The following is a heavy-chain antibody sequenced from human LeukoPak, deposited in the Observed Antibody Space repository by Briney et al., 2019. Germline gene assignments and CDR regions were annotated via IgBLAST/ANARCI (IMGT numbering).Heavy chain of an antibody. D-gene: IGHD3-3*01. CDR2: IKGDGIST. CDR3: AKDHYWSIDY. CDR1: GFDFSSNW. J-gene: IGHJ4*02. V-gene: IGHV3-74*01. Sequence: PGGSLRLSCAASGFDFSSNWMHWVRHAPGQGLVWVSRIKGDGISTNYADSVKGRFTISRDIAKHTLYLQMNSLRAEDTGVYYCAKDHYWSIDYWGRGTLVTVSS.